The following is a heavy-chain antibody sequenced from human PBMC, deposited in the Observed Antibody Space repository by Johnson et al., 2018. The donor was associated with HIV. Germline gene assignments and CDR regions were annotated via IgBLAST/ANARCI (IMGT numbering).Heavy chain of an antibody. Sequence: VQLVESGGGLVKPGGSLRLSCAASGFTFSNAWMSWVRQAPGKGLEWVGRIRSKANSYATAYAASVKGRFTISRDDSKNTAYLQMNSLRAEDTAVYYCAREGYNWNNGDAFDIWGQGTMVTVYS. CDR2: IRSKANSYAT. CDR1: GFTFSNAW. CDR3: AREGYNWNNGDAFDI. J-gene: IGHJ3*02. V-gene: IGHV3-73*01. D-gene: IGHD1/OR15-1a*01.